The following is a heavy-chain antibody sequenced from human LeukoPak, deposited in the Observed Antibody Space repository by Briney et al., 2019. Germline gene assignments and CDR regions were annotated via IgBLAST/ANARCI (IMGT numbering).Heavy chain of an antibody. CDR1: GFTFSSYG. D-gene: IGHD3-22*01. CDR3: AKDPDSSGYYYFHNWFDP. J-gene: IGHJ5*02. CDR2: ISYDGSNK. V-gene: IGHV3-30*18. Sequence: GGSLRLPCAASGFTFSSYGMHWVRQAPGKGLEWVAVISYDGSNKYYADSVNGLFTISRDNSKNTLYLQLNSLRAEDTAVYYCAKDPDSSGYYYFHNWFDPWGQGTLVTVSS.